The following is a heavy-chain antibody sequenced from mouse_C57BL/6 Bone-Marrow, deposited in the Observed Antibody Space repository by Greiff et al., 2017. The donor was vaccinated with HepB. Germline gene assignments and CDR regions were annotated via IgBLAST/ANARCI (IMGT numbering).Heavy chain of an antibody. CDR1: GYTFTSYW. J-gene: IGHJ4*01. D-gene: IGHD2-5*01. CDR3: ARSRYSNYSRDYYAMDY. CDR2: IDPNSGGT. V-gene: IGHV1-72*01. Sequence: QVQLQQPGAELVKPGASVKLSCKASGYTFTSYWMHWVKQRPGRGLEWIGRIDPNSGGTKYNEKIKSKATLTVDKPSSTAYMQLSSLTSEDSAVYYCARSRYSNYSRDYYAMDYWGQGTSVTVSS.